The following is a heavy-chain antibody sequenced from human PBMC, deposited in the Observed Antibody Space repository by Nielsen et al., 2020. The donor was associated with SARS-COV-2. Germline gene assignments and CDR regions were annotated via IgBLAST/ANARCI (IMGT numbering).Heavy chain of an antibody. CDR1: GFTFSDYY. D-gene: IGHD3-10*01. CDR3: ARTALDYYGSGTPGLFDY. CDR2: ISSSSSYT. J-gene: IGHJ4*02. V-gene: IGHV3-11*03. Sequence: GGSLRLSCAASGFTFSDYYMSWIRQAPGKGLEWVSYISSSSSYTNYADSVKGRFTISRDNAKNSLYLQMNSLRAEDAAVYYCARTALDYYGSGTPGLFDYGGQGTLVTVSS.